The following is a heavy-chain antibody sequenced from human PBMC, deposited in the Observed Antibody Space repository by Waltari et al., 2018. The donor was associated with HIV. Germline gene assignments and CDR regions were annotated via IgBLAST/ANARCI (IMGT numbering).Heavy chain of an antibody. CDR2: ISYDGSKK. J-gene: IGHJ6*02. Sequence: QVQLVESGGGVVQPGRSLRLSCAASGFTFSSYAMHWVRQAPGKGLEWLAVISYDGSKKYYADSVKGRFTISRDKSKNTLYLQMNSLRAEDTAVYYCARPLYRSSWYGGMDVWGQGTTVTVSS. CDR3: ARPLYRSSWYGGMDV. D-gene: IGHD6-13*01. CDR1: GFTFSSYA. V-gene: IGHV3-30*01.